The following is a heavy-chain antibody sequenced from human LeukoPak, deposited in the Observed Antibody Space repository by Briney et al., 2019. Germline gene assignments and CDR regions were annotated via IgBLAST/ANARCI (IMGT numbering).Heavy chain of an antibody. CDR3: AKTVVVITFRFDS. CDR1: GFTFSSFT. Sequence: GGSLRLSCAASGFTFSSFTFHWVRQAPGKGLEWVAVVSYDGSNKYYADSVKGRFTISRDNSKNTLYLQMNSLRAGDTAIYYCAKTVVVITFRFDSWGQGSLVTVSS. CDR2: VSYDGSNK. D-gene: IGHD2-21*01. V-gene: IGHV3-30-3*02. J-gene: IGHJ4*02.